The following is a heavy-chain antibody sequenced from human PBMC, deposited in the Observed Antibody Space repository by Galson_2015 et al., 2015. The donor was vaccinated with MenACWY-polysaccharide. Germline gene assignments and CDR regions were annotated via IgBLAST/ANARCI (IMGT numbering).Heavy chain of an antibody. V-gene: IGHV3-48*03. CDR3: VRDPHALDF. J-gene: IGHJ4*02. D-gene: IGHD2-2*01. CDR2: IRRTGPRI. Sequence: IRRTGPRIYYADSVKGRFTITRDNAKSLLSLQMNSLRADDTAVYYCVRDPHALDFWGQGTLVTVSS.